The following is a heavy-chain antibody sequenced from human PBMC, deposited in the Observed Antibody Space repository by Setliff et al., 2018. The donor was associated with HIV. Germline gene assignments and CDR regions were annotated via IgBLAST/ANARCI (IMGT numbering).Heavy chain of an antibody. D-gene: IGHD1-1*01. Sequence: ETLSLTCTVSGGSISSDSYYWVWIRQPPGKGLEWIGTIYYNGSTNYNPSLKSRVTISLDTSKNQFSLKLTSVTAADTAVYYCASAGSGTRAPPRYWGQGTLVTVSS. CDR2: IYYNGST. CDR1: GGSISSDSYY. J-gene: IGHJ4*02. V-gene: IGHV4-39*07. CDR3: ASAGSGTRAPPRY.